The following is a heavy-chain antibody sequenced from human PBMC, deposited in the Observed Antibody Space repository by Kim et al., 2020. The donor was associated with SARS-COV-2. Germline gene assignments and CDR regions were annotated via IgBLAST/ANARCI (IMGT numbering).Heavy chain of an antibody. D-gene: IGHD2-2*01. Sequence: ASVKVSCKASGYTFTSYAMNWVRQAPGQGLEWMGWINTNTGNPTYAQGFTGRFVFSLDTSVSTAYLQISSLKAEDTAVYYCARDDCSSTSCSYYYGMDVWGQGTTVTVSS. CDR2: INTNTGNP. V-gene: IGHV7-4-1*02. J-gene: IGHJ6*02. CDR3: ARDDCSSTSCSYYYGMDV. CDR1: GYTFTSYA.